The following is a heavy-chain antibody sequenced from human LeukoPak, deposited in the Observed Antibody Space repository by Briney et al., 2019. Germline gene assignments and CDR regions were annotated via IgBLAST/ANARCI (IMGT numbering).Heavy chain of an antibody. V-gene: IGHV3-11*04. Sequence: GGSLRLSCAASGFTFSDYYMSWIRQAPGKGLEWVSYISSSGSTIYYADSVKGRFTISRDNAKNSLYLQMNSLRAEDTAVYYCASSYDSSGYAPDFWGQGTLVTVSS. CDR1: GFTFSDYY. D-gene: IGHD3-22*01. J-gene: IGHJ4*02. CDR2: ISSSGSTI. CDR3: ASSYDSSGYAPDF.